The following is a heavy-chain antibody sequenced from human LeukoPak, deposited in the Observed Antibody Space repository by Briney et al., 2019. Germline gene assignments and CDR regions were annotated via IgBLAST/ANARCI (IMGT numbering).Heavy chain of an antibody. Sequence: TSETLSLTCTVSGASIRNSGYYWVWIRQPPGKGLGWIGSISHSGSTYYNPSLTTRVTISVNSSSSQVSLELSSVTAADTATYYCARERIAAPVLGAFDVWGQGTLVTVSS. D-gene: IGHD6-6*01. CDR2: ISHSGST. CDR3: ARERIAAPVLGAFDV. CDR1: GASIRNSGYY. J-gene: IGHJ3*01. V-gene: IGHV4-39*07.